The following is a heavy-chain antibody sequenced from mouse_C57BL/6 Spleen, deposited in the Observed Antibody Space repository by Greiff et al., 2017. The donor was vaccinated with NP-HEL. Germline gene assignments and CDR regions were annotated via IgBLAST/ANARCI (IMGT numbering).Heavy chain of an antibody. CDR1: GYAFSSYW. V-gene: IGHV1-80*01. J-gene: IGHJ3*01. CDR2: IYPGDGDT. Sequence: QVQLKQSGAELVKPGASVKISCKASGYAFSSYWMNWVKQRPGKGLEWIGQIYPGDGDTNYNGKFKGKATLTADKSSSTAYMQLSSLTSEDSAVYFCASEDDYLFAYWGQGTLVTVSA. D-gene: IGHD2-4*01. CDR3: ASEDDYLFAY.